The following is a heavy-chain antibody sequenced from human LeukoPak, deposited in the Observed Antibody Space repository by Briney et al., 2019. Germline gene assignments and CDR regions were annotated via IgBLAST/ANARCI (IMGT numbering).Heavy chain of an antibody. D-gene: IGHD1-26*01. Sequence: PSETLSLTCAVYGGSFRGHYWSCIRQPPGKGLEWIGEINHSGSTNYNPSLKSRVTISVDTSKNQFSLKLSSLTAADTAVYYCARGGGASPYYYYYYFMDVWGKGTTVTVSS. V-gene: IGHV4-34*01. CDR1: GGSFRGHY. CDR2: INHSGST. J-gene: IGHJ6*03. CDR3: ARGGGASPYYYYYYFMDV.